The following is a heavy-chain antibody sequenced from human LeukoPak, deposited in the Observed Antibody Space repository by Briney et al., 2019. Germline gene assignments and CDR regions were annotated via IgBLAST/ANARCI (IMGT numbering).Heavy chain of an antibody. CDR1: GFTFSASW. Sequence: GGSLGLSCAASGFTFSASWMRWVRQALGKGLAWVSYISSSSRTIYYADSVKGRFTLSRNTVQNSLYPQTNTLRDHDPAGYYLARGAPDSLLMGDYWGQGTLVTVCS. CDR3: ARGAPDSLLMGDY. CDR2: ISSSSRTI. D-gene: IGHD1-26*01. V-gene: IGHV3-48*02. J-gene: IGHJ4*02.